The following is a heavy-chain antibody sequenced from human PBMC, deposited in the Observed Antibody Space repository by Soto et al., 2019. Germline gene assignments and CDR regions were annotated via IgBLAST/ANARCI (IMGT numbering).Heavy chain of an antibody. Sequence: ASETLSLTCTVSGGSISSGDYYWSWIRQPPGKGLEWIGYIYYSGSTYYDPSLKSRVTISVDTSKNQFSLKLSSVTAADTAVYYCATGGTHGSGSYYVNYYYYGMDVWGQGTTVTVSS. CDR1: GGSISSGDYY. CDR3: ATGGTHGSGSYYVNYYYYGMDV. CDR2: IYYSGST. D-gene: IGHD3-10*01. J-gene: IGHJ6*02. V-gene: IGHV4-30-4*01.